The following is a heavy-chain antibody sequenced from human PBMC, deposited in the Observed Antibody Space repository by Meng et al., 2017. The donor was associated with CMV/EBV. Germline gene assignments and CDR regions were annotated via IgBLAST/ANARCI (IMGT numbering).Heavy chain of an antibody. V-gene: IGHV3-30*02. D-gene: IGHD2-2*01. CDR2: IRYDGSNK. Sequence: GGSLRLSCAASGFTFSSYGMHWVRQAPGKGLEWVAFIRYDGSNKYYADSVKGRFTISRDNSKNTLSLQMNSLRAEDTTVYYCTKVVRDIVVVPAAMGMDVWGQGTTVTVSS. CDR3: TKVVRDIVVVPAAMGMDV. J-gene: IGHJ6*02. CDR1: GFTFSSYG.